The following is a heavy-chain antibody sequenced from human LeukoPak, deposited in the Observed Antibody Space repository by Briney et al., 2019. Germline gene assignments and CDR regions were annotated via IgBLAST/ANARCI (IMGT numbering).Heavy chain of an antibody. CDR2: INPGGGST. Sequence: GASVKVSCKASGYTFTNYYMYWVRQAPGQGLEWMGLINPGGGSTNYAQNFQGRVTMTRDMSTSTVYMELSSLRAEDTAVYYCAKVTYGSGTYGAFDYWGQGTLVTVSS. J-gene: IGHJ4*02. CDR1: GYTFTNYY. CDR3: AKVTYGSGTYGAFDY. V-gene: IGHV1-46*01. D-gene: IGHD3-10*01.